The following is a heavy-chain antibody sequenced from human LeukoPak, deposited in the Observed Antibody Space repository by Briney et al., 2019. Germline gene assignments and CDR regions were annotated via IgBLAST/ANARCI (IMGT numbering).Heavy chain of an antibody. CDR3: ARDGVWFGELFGGYYYYGMDV. J-gene: IGHJ6*02. V-gene: IGHV6-1*01. D-gene: IGHD3-10*01. CDR1: GDSVSSNSAA. CDR2: TYYRSKWYN. Sequence: SQTLSLTCAISGDSVSSNSAAWNWIRQSPSRGLEWLGRTYYRSKWYNDYAVSVKSRITINPDTSKNQFSLQLNSVTPEDTAVYYCARDGVWFGELFGGYYYYGMDVWGQGTTVTVSS.